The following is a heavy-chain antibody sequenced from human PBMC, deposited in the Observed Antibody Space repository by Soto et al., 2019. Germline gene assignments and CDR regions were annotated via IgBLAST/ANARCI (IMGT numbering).Heavy chain of an antibody. CDR3: GRGVDDGVRAAPPWFFFAN. CDR1: GFTFSSYA. D-gene: IGHD6-25*01. CDR2: ISTSGGST. V-gene: IGHV3-23*01. J-gene: IGHJ4*02. Sequence: PGGSLRLSCAASGFTFSSYAMSWVRQAPGKGLEWVSAISTSGGSTFYADSVKGRFTISRDNFKNTLYLQMSNLRADDTAVYYCGRGVDDGVRAAPPWFFFANWGQGPPVTLSS.